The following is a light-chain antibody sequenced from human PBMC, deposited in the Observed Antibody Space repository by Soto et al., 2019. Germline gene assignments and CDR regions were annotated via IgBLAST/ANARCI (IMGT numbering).Light chain of an antibody. V-gene: IGLV1-40*01. CDR3: QSYDSSLSGYV. Sequence: QSVLTQPPSVSGAPGQGVTISCTGGSSNIGTGYDVHWFQQLPGTAPKLLIYGNINRPSGVPDRFSGSKSGTSASLAITGLQAEDEADYYCQSYDSSLSGYVFGTGTKATVL. CDR1: SSNIGTGYD. J-gene: IGLJ1*01. CDR2: GNI.